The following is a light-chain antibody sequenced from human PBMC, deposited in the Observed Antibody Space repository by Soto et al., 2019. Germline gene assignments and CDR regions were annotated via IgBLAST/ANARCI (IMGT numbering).Light chain of an antibody. Sequence: SGRGGDTVACRASQSVSNNYLAWYQQKPGQAPRLLIYGASNRATGIPDRFSGSGSGTNFTLPLSRLEPEDVAVYYCQQYGSAGTFGQGTKVDIK. J-gene: IGKJ1*01. V-gene: IGKV3-20*01. CDR3: QQYGSAGT. CDR1: QSVSNNY. CDR2: GAS.